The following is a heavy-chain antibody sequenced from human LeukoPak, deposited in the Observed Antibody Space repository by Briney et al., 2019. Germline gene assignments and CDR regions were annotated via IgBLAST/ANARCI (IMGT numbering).Heavy chain of an antibody. D-gene: IGHD3-3*01. J-gene: IGHJ6*03. V-gene: IGHV1-69*02. CDR1: GGTFSSYT. Sequence: SSVKVSCKASGGTFSSYTISWVRQAPRQGLEWMGRIIPILGIANYAQKFQGRVTITADKSTSTAYMELSSLRSEDTAVYYCATQEWLPDYYYYMDVWGKGTTVTVSS. CDR3: ATQEWLPDYYYYMDV. CDR2: IIPILGIA.